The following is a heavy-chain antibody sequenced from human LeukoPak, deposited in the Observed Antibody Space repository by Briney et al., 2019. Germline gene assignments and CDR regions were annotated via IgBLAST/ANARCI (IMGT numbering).Heavy chain of an antibody. CDR2: IIPIFGTA. J-gene: IGHJ4*02. CDR3: ARDLS. CDR1: GYTFTSYG. V-gene: IGHV1-69*13. Sequence: ASVKVSCKASGYTFTSYGISWVRQAPGQGLEWMGGIIPIFGTANYAQKFQGRVTITADESTSTAYMELSRLRSDDTAVYYCARDLSWGQGTLVTVSS.